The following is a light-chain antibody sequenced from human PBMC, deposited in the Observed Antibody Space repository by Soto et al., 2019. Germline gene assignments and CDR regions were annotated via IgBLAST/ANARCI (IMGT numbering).Light chain of an antibody. V-gene: IGLV2-14*03. CDR3: SSYTSSSTYV. Sequence: QSVLAQPASVSGSPGQSITISCTGTSSDVGGYNCVSWYQHHPGKAPKLMIFDVSNRPSGVSNRFSGSKSGNTASLTISGLQAEDEADYYCSSYTSSSTYVFGTGTKVTVL. CDR1: SSDVGGYNC. J-gene: IGLJ1*01. CDR2: DVS.